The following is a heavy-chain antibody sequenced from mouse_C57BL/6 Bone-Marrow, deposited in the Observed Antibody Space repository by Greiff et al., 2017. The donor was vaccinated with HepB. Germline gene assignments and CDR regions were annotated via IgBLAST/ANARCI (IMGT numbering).Heavy chain of an antibody. J-gene: IGHJ4*01. D-gene: IGHD1-2*01. CDR1: GFNIKDDY. V-gene: IGHV14-4*01. CDR2: IDPENGDT. Sequence: EVKLMESGAELVRPGASVKLSCTASGFNIKDDYMHWVKQRPEQGLEWIGWIDPENGDTEYASKFQGKATITADTSSNTAYLQLSSLTSEDTAVYYCTTITTGDAMDYWGQGTSVTVSS. CDR3: TTITTGDAMDY.